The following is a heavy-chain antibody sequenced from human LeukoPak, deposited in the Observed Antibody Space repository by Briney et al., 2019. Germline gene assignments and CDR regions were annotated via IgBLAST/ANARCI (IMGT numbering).Heavy chain of an antibody. D-gene: IGHD5-12*01. CDR2: IIPIFGTT. Sequence: SVKVSCKASGGTFSSHAISCVRQAPGQGREWVGGIIPIFGTTNYAQKFQGRVTITTDESTSIGYMELRSLRSDDTAVYYCARGDSGYDYGFDNWGQGTLVTVSS. CDR1: GGTFSSHA. V-gene: IGHV1-69*05. J-gene: IGHJ4*02. CDR3: ARGDSGYDYGFDN.